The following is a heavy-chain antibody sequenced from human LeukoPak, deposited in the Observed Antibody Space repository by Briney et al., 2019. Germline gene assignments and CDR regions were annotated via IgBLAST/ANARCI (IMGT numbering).Heavy chain of an antibody. D-gene: IGHD3-10*01. CDR1: GRSFSGYY. J-gene: IGHJ6*03. V-gene: IGHV4-34*01. Sequence: SETLSLTCAVDGRSFSGYYWSWIRQPAGKWLEWIGEINHSVSTNYNPSLRSRVTISGDTSKKQFSLKLSSVTAADTAVYYCARDNSFYYYGSGSYSQYYYYMDVWGKGTTVTISS. CDR2: INHSVST. CDR3: ARDNSFYYYGSGSYSQYYYYMDV.